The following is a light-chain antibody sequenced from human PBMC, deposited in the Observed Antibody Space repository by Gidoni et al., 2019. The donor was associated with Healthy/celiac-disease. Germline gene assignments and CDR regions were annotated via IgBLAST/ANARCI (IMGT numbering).Light chain of an antibody. CDR1: QSVRSN. J-gene: IGKJ5*01. V-gene: IGKV3-15*01. Sequence: DIVMTQYQATLSVYPVERATLSCRASQSVRSNLAWYQQKPCKAPKLLIYGESTRATGIPARLSGSVSGTEFSLTIISLQSEDFAVYYCHQYNNWPPITFGQGTRLEIK. CDR3: HQYNNWPPIT. CDR2: GES.